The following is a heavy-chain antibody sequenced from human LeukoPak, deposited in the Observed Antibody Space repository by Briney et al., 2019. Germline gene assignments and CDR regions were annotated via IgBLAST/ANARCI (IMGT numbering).Heavy chain of an antibody. J-gene: IGHJ3*02. CDR3: ARGLWPPYAFDI. V-gene: IGHV4-61*02. CDR2: IYTSGST. Sequence: SETLSLTCTISGGSISSGSYYWSWIRQPAGKGLEWIGRIYTSGSTNYNPSLKSRVTISVDTSKNQFSLKLSSVTAADTAVYYCARGLWPPYAFDIWGQGTMVTVSS. CDR1: GGSISSGSYY. D-gene: IGHD2-21*01.